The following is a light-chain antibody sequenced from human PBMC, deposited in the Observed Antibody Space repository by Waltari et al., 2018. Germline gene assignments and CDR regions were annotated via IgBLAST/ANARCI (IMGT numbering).Light chain of an antibody. J-gene: IGLJ3*02. V-gene: IGLV1-40*01. CDR1: TSNVGATYG. CDR3: QSYDGSLTGWV. CDR2: DGR. Sequence: QSVLTQPPSVSGAPGQRVTISCTGSTSNVGATYGVYWYQQLPGEAPKLLIHDGRRRPSGVPAGFPGSKSGTSAYLAITGLQAEDEADYYCQSYDGSLTGWVFGGGTNLAVL.